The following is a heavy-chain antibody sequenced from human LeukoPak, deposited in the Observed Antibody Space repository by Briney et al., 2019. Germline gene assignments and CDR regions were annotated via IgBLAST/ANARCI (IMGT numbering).Heavy chain of an antibody. D-gene: IGHD5-24*01. CDR3: ARPQAVEMATIVIGAFDI. CDR2: INHSGST. CDR1: GGSFSGYY. V-gene: IGHV4-34*01. J-gene: IGHJ3*02. Sequence: SETLSLTCAVYGGSFSGYYWSWIRQPPGKGLEWIGEINHSGSTNYNPSLKSRVTISVDTSKNQFSLKLSSVTAADTAVYYCARPQAVEMATIVIGAFDIWGQGTMVTVSS.